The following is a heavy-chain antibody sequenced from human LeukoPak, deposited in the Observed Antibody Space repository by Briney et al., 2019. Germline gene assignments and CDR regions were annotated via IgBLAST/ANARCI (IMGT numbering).Heavy chain of an antibody. J-gene: IGHJ3*02. D-gene: IGHD3-10*01. Sequence: ASVKVSCKASGYTFASYGISWVRQAPGQGLEWMGWISAYNGNTNYAQKLQGRVTMTTDTSTSTAYMELRSLRSDDTAVYYCASRVSDYGSGSFESDAFDIWGQGTMVTVSS. CDR1: GYTFASYG. CDR2: ISAYNGNT. CDR3: ASRVSDYGSGSFESDAFDI. V-gene: IGHV1-18*01.